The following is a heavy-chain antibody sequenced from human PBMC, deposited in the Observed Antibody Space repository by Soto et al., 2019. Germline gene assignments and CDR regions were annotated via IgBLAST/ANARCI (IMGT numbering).Heavy chain of an antibody. CDR2: ISAYNGNT. J-gene: IGHJ6*02. Sequence: ASVKVSCTASGYTFTSYGISWVRQAPGQGLEWMGWISAYNGNTNYAQKLQGRVTMTTDTSTSTAYMELRSLRSDDTAVYYCARVDGVASLRGYYYYGMDVWGQGTTVTVSS. D-gene: IGHD3-3*01. CDR3: ARVDGVASLRGYYYYGMDV. V-gene: IGHV1-18*01. CDR1: GYTFTSYG.